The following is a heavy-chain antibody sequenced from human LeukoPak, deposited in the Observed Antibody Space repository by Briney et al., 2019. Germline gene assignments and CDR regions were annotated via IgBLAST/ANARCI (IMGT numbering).Heavy chain of an antibody. V-gene: IGHV3-23*01. CDR2: IRESGGST. CDR3: VKKYGSGVYYPFDY. J-gene: IGHJ4*02. D-gene: IGHD3-10*01. CDR1: GFPFSTYA. Sequence: PGGSLRLSCAASGFPFSTYAMSWARQAPGKGLEWVSGIRESGGSTYYADSVKGRFTISRDNSKNTLYLQMNSLRAEDTAVYYCVKKYGSGVYYPFDYWGQGTLVTVSS.